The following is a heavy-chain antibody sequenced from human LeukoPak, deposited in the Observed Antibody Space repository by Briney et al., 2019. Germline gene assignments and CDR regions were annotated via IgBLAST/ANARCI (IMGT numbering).Heavy chain of an antibody. J-gene: IGHJ4*02. CDR3: ARDTYCSGGSCYSGY. D-gene: IGHD2-15*01. CDR1: GYTFTGYY. CDR2: INPNSGGT. Sequence: ASVKVSCKASGYTFTGYYMHWVRQAPGQGLEWLGWINPNSGGTNYAQKFQGRVTMTRDTSTSTAYMELSRLRSDDTAVYYCARDTYCSGGSCYSGYWGQGTLVTVSS. V-gene: IGHV1-2*02.